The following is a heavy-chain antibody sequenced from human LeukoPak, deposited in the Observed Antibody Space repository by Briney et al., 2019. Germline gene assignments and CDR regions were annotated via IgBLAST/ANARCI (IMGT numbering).Heavy chain of an antibody. CDR3: ARICSSTDCLIPD. J-gene: IGHJ4*02. V-gene: IGHV3-74*01. D-gene: IGHD2-2*01. Sequence: GGSLRLSCVASGFTFSRHWMHWVRQAPGKGLVWISRINSDASDTNYADFVKGRFTISRDNAKNTVYLQINSLRDEDTAVYYCARICSSTDCLIPDWGQGTLVTVSS. CDR1: GFTFSRHW. CDR2: INSDASDT.